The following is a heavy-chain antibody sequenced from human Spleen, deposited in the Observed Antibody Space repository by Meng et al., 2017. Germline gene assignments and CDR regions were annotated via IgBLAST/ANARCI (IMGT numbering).Heavy chain of an antibody. CDR2: INHSGST. V-gene: IGHV4-34*01. J-gene: IGHJ4*02. D-gene: IGHD4-11*01. CDR3: ARGPTTMAHDFDY. CDR1: GGSFSDYY. Sequence: QVRLQQGAAGLLQPSETLSLTCVVSGGSFSDYYWSWIRQPPGKGLEWIGEINHSGSTNYNPSLESRATISVDTSQNNLSLKLSSVTAADSAVYYCARGPTTMAHDFDYWGQGTLVTVSS.